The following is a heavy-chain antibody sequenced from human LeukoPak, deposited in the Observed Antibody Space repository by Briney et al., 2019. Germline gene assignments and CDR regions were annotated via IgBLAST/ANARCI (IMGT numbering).Heavy chain of an antibody. CDR1: GYDFSGHY. CDR2: IKPSNGDT. J-gene: IGHJ4*02. CDR3: ASPPLSSAMYYAH. Sequence: ASVKVSCKASGYDFSGHYMHWVRQAPGQGLERMGWIKPSNGDTKYAQNFQGRVTMTRDTSISTAYMELSSLRSDDTAVYYCASPPLSSAMYYAHWGQGTLVTVSS. D-gene: IGHD1-26*01. V-gene: IGHV1-2*02.